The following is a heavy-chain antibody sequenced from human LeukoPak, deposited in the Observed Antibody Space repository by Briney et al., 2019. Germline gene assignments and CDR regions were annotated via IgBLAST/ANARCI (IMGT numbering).Heavy chain of an antibody. CDR2: MDYGGST. CDR3: ARHISGATKELSAFDI. D-gene: IGHD1-20*01. J-gene: IGHJ3*02. CDR1: GDSIISYY. Sequence: SETLSLTCMIPGDSIISYYWSWIRQPPGEGREWIGYMDYGGSTSYSPTPKSQVTILEGTSKNQLARKLRSLTAADTAVYYGARHISGATKELSAFDIWGQGTMVNVSS. V-gene: IGHV4-59*08.